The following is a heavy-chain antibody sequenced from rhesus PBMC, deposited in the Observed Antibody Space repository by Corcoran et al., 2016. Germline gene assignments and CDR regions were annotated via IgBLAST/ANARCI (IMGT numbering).Heavy chain of an antibody. J-gene: IGHJ6*01. CDR2: IAGYTSST. CDR1: GFTFSGYA. V-gene: IGHV3-115*02. CDR3: AGCSGIYCYAEYGLDS. D-gene: IGHD2-27*01. Sequence: EVQLAESGGGLVQPGGSLRLSCAASGFTFSGYAVHWVRQAPGTGMESNSIIAGYTSSTYYAESVKGRFTISRDKAKNSLSLQMNSLRAEDTAVYYCAGCSGIYCYAEYGLDSWGQGVVVTVSS.